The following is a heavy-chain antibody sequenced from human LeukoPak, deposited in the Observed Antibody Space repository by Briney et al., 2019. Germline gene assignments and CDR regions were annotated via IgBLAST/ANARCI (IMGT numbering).Heavy chain of an antibody. J-gene: IGHJ4*02. CDR1: GGSISSSSYY. D-gene: IGHD1-14*01. Sequence: SETLSLTCTVSGGSISSSSYYWGWIRQPPGKGLEWIGSIYYSGSTYYNPSLKSRVTISVDTSKNQFSLKLSSVTAADTAVYYCAYITGTTYFDYWGQGTLVTVSS. V-gene: IGHV4-39*01. CDR3: AYITGTTYFDY. CDR2: IYYSGST.